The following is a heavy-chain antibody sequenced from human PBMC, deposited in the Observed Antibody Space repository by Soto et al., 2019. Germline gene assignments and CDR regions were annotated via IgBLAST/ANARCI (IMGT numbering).Heavy chain of an antibody. J-gene: IGHJ5*02. CDR3: ATSRGNFFDP. CDR2: IHYTGST. D-gene: IGHD1-7*01. V-gene: IGHV4-59*01. CDR1: GGSISSNY. Sequence: QVQLRESGPGLVKPSETLSLTCTVSGGSISSNYWNWIRQPPGKGLEWIGYIHYTGSTIYNPSLKSRVIISVDTSKNQFTLKLSSVTAADTAIYYCATSRGNFFDPWGQGTLVSVSS.